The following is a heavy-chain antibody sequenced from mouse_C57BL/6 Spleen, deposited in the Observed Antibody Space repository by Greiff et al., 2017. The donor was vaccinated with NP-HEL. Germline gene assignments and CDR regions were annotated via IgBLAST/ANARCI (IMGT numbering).Heavy chain of an antibody. V-gene: IGHV1-61*01. CDR2: IYPSDSET. Sequence: QVQLQQPGAELVRPGSSVKLSCKASGYTFTSYWLDWVKQRPGQGLEWIGNIYPSDSETHYNQKFKDKATLTVDKSSSTAYMQLSSLASEDSAVYYCARRAGWLLYFDYWGQGTTLTVSS. J-gene: IGHJ2*01. D-gene: IGHD2-3*01. CDR3: ARRAGWLLYFDY. CDR1: GYTFTSYW.